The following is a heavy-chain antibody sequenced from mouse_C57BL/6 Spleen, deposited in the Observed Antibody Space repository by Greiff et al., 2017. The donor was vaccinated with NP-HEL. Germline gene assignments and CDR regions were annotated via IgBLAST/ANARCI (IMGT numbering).Heavy chain of an antibody. CDR2: INPNNGGT. D-gene: IGHD2-2*01. V-gene: IGHV1-18*01. CDR3: ARSPYGDDGGVAY. CDR1: GYTFTDYN. J-gene: IGHJ3*01. Sequence: EVQLQQSGPELVKPGASVKIPCKASGYTFTDYNMDWVKQSHGKSLEWIGDINPNNGGTIYNQKFKGKATLTVDKSSSTAYMELRSLTSEDTAVYYCARSPYGDDGGVAYWGQGTLVTVSA.